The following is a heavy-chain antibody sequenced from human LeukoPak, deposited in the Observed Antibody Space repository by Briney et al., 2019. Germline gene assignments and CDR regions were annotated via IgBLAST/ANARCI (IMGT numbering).Heavy chain of an antibody. J-gene: IGHJ3*02. V-gene: IGHV1-2*02. Sequence: ASVKVSCKASGYTFIGYYIHWVRQAPGQGLEWMGWINPNSGDTHYAQNFQGRVTMTRDTSISTAYMEVSRLTSNDTAVYYCAENRGSERTFDIWGQGTMVTVSS. D-gene: IGHD1-26*01. CDR3: AENRGSERTFDI. CDR1: GYTFIGYY. CDR2: INPNSGDT.